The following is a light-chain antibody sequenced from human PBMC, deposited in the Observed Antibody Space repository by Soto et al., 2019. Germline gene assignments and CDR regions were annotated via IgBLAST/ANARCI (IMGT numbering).Light chain of an antibody. CDR2: AAS. Sequence: GGRVSITCRASQNIGNYLNWYQQKPGKAPKLLIYAASSLPSGVPSRFSGSGSGTDFTLTISSLQPEDFATYYCQQSDSTPFTFGQGTRLEI. CDR3: QQSDSTPFT. CDR1: QNIGNY. V-gene: IGKV1-39*01. J-gene: IGKJ5*01.